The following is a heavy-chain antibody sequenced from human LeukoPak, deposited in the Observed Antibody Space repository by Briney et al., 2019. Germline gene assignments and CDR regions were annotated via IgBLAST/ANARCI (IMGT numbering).Heavy chain of an antibody. Sequence: ASVKVSCKASGYTFTSYGISWVRQSPGQGLEWMGWISAYNGNTNYAQKLQGRVTMTTDTSTSTAYMELRSLRSDDTAVYYCARAPGYCSSTSCFGGFYWGQGTLVTVSS. CDR2: ISAYNGNT. V-gene: IGHV1-18*01. D-gene: IGHD2-2*01. J-gene: IGHJ4*02. CDR3: ARAPGYCSSTSCFGGFY. CDR1: GYTFTSYG.